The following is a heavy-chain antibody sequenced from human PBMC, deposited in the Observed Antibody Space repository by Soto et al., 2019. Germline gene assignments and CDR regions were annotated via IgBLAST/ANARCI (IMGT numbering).Heavy chain of an antibody. J-gene: IGHJ5*02. D-gene: IGHD2-15*01. CDR1: GYTFTSYG. Sequence: ASVKVSWKDSGYTFTSYGIHWVRQAPGQRLEWMGWINAANGDTKYSPKFQGRVTITRDTSASTAYMELSRLRSEDTAVYSCPTALYCSGGSRDEARWFLPWGQATLDTVSS. CDR2: INAANGDT. V-gene: IGHV1-3*01. CDR3: PTALYCSGGSRDEARWFLP.